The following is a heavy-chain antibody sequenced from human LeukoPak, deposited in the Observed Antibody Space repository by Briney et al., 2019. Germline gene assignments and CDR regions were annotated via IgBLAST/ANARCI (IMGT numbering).Heavy chain of an antibody. J-gene: IGHJ6*02. CDR3: ATGVDGYGDFSSYYYGMDV. CDR1: GYTLTELS. Sequence: GASVKVSCKVSGYTLTELSMHWARQAPGKGLEWMGGFDPEDGETIYAQKFQGRVTMTEDTSTDTAYMELSSLRSEDTAVYYCATGVDGYGDFSSYYYGMDVWGQGTTVTVSS. CDR2: FDPEDGET. D-gene: IGHD4-17*01. V-gene: IGHV1-24*01.